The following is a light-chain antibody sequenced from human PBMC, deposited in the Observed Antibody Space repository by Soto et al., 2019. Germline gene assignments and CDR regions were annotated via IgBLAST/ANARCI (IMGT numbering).Light chain of an antibody. CDR3: QQRSNWIT. CDR2: GAS. Sequence: EIVLTQSPGTLSLSPGERATLSCRASQSVSSSYLAWYQQKPGQAPRLLIYGASSRATGIPDRSSGSGSGTDFTLTISSLEPEDFAVYYCQQRSNWITFGQGTRLEI. CDR1: QSVSSSY. V-gene: IGKV3D-20*02. J-gene: IGKJ5*01.